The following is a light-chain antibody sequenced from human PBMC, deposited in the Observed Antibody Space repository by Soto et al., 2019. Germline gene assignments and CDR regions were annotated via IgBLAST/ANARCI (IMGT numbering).Light chain of an antibody. V-gene: IGLV2-23*03. CDR2: EGS. CDR3: WSYAGNTIFV. CDR1: SSDIGVYDY. Sequence: QSALTQPASVSGSPGQSITISCTGTSSDIGVYDYVSWYQQHPGKAPKVVIYEGSKRPSGVSNRFSGSKSGNTASLTISGLQAEDEAYYYCWSYAGNTIFVFGGGTKVTVL. J-gene: IGLJ2*01.